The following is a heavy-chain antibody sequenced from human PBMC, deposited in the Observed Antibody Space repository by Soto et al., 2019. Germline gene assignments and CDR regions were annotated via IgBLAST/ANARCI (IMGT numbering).Heavy chain of an antibody. Sequence: QVHLQQWGAGLLKPSETLSLTCAVNGGAFNGYYWTWIRQSPGKGLQWIGEINHSGTVDYNPSLKSRVTFSIDTSKNQFSLTLTSVTAADTAVSYCARAGAALVRGSMGGFDYWGQGTLVTVSS. J-gene: IGHJ4*02. CDR3: ARAGAALVRGSMGGFDY. CDR1: GGAFNGYY. D-gene: IGHD3-10*01. V-gene: IGHV4-34*01. CDR2: INHSGTV.